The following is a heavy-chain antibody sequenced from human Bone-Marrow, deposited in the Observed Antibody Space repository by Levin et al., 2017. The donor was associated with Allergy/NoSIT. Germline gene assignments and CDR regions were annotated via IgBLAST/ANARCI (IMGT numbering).Heavy chain of an antibody. V-gene: IGHV4-59*01. CDR2: VYHSGST. CDR1: GGSISSYY. CDR3: ATTMVRGEKYDY. Sequence: SQTLSLTCSVSGGSISSYYWSWIRQSPGKGLEWIGHVYHSGSTTYNPSFKGRVIISADMSKNQFSLRLTSVTAADTAVYYCATTMVRGEKYDYWGQGTQVIVSS. D-gene: IGHD3-10*01. J-gene: IGHJ4*02.